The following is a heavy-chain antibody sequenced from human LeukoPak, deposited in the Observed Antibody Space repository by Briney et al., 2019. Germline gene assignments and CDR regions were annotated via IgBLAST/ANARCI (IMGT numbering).Heavy chain of an antibody. D-gene: IGHD6-13*01. CDR3: AKRRAVAATGPFDY. CDR1: GFTFSSYG. V-gene: IGHV3-30*18. CDR2: ISYDGSNK. J-gene: IGHJ4*02. Sequence: GGSLRLSCAASGFTFSSYGMHWVRQAPGKGLEWVAVISYDGSNKYYADSVKGRFTISRDNSKNTLYLQMNSLRAEDTAVYYCAKRRAVAATGPFDYWGQRTLVTVSS.